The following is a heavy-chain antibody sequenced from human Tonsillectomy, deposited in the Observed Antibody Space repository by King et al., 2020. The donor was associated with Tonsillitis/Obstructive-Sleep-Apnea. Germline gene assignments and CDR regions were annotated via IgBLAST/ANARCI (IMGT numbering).Heavy chain of an antibody. J-gene: IGHJ4*02. V-gene: IGHV4-59*01. CDR1: GGSISSYS. Sequence: VQLQESGPGLVKPSETLSLTCTVSGGSISSYSWTWIRQPPGKGLEWIGNIDHSGSSYYKPSLKSRVSMSLDTSQNQVSLKLSSVTAVDTAVYYCARALVGGISATFDYWGQGALVTVSS. CDR2: IDHSGSS. CDR3: ARALVGGISATFDY. D-gene: IGHD1-26*01.